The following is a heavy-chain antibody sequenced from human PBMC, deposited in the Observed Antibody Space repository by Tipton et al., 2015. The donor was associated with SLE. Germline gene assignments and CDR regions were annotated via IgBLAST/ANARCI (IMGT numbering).Heavy chain of an antibody. D-gene: IGHD7-27*01. CDR1: GGSISSSSYY. CDR2: IYYSGST. CDR3: AHANWGTNFDY. Sequence: TLSLTCTVSGGSISSSSYYWAWIRQPPGKGLEWIGSIYYSGSTYYNPSLESRVTISVDTSKNQFSLKLGSVTAADTAVFYCAHANWGTNFDYWGQGTLVTVSS. V-gene: IGHV4-39*07. J-gene: IGHJ4*02.